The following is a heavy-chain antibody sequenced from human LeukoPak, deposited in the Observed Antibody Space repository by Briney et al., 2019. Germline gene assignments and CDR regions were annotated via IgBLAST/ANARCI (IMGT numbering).Heavy chain of an antibody. Sequence: GASVKVSCKASGGTFSSYAISWVRQAPGQGLEWMGGIIPIFGTANYAQKFQGRVTITADKSTSTAYMELSSLRSEDTAVYYCARRTVTTSAYYFDYWGQGTLVTVSS. V-gene: IGHV1-69*06. D-gene: IGHD4-17*01. CDR2: IIPIFGTA. CDR3: ARRTVTTSAYYFDY. J-gene: IGHJ4*02. CDR1: GGTFSSYA.